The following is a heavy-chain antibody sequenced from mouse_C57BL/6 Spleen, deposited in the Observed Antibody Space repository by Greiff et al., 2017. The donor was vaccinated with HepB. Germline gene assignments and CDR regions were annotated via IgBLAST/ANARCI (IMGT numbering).Heavy chain of an antibody. CDR2: IYPGDGDT. Sequence: VQLQQSGPELVKPGASVKISCKASGYAFSSSWMNWVKQRPGKGLEWIGRIYPGDGDTNYNGKFKGKATLTADKSSSTAYMQLSSLTSEDSAVYFCARSEGYPYFDYWGQGTTLTVSS. D-gene: IGHD2-2*01. V-gene: IGHV1-82*01. CDR3: ARSEGYPYFDY. CDR1: GYAFSSSW. J-gene: IGHJ2*01.